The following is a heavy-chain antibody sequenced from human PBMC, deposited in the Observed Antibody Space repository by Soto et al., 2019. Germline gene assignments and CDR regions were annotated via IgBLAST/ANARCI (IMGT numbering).Heavy chain of an antibody. CDR3: AKDRGYRFGEFGY. J-gene: IGHJ4*02. Sequence: GGSLRLSCAASGFTFSSYAMGWVRQAPGKGLEWVSAIGGSSGTTYYADSVKGRFTISRDNSKNTLYLQMNSLRAEDTAVYYCAKDRGYRFGEFGYWGQGTLVTVSS. D-gene: IGHD3-10*01. V-gene: IGHV3-23*01. CDR1: GFTFSSYA. CDR2: IGGSSGTT.